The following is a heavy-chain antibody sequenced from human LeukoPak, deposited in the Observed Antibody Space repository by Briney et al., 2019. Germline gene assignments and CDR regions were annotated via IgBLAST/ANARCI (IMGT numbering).Heavy chain of an antibody. CDR1: GFTFSSYA. CDR2: ISGSGGST. J-gene: IGHJ4*02. CDR3: ASPIAVAGGDIDY. V-gene: IGHV3-23*01. D-gene: IGHD6-19*01. Sequence: GGSLRLSCAASGFTFSSYAMSWVRQAPGKGLEWVSAISGSGGSTYYADSVKGRFTISRDNAKNSLYLQMNSLRAEDTAVYYCASPIAVAGGDIDYWGQGTLVTVSS.